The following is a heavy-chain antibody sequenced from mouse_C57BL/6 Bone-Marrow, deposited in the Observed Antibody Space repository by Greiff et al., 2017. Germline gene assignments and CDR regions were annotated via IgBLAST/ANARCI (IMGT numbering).Heavy chain of an antibody. Sequence: QVQLKESGAELVKPGASVKMSCKASGYTFTTYPIEWMKQNHGKSLEWIGNFHPYNDDTKYNEKFKGKATLTVEKSSSTVYLELSRLTTDDSAVDYCAYYYASARYAMDYWGQGTSVTVSS. J-gene: IGHJ4*01. D-gene: IGHD1-1*01. CDR3: AYYYASARYAMDY. CDR1: GYTFTTYP. V-gene: IGHV1-47*01. CDR2: FHPYNDDT.